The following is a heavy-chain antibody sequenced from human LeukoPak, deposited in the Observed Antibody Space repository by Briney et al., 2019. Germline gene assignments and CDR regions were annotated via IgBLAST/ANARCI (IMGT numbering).Heavy chain of an antibody. CDR2: INPNSGGT. Sequence: ASVKVSCKASGYTFTGYYMHWVRQAPGQGLEWMGWINPNSGGTNYAQKFQGRVTMTRDTSISTAYMELSRLRSDDTAVYYCARPFLTGETFDYWGQGTLVTVSS. V-gene: IGHV1-2*02. J-gene: IGHJ4*02. CDR1: GYTFTGYY. D-gene: IGHD3-9*01. CDR3: ARPFLTGETFDY.